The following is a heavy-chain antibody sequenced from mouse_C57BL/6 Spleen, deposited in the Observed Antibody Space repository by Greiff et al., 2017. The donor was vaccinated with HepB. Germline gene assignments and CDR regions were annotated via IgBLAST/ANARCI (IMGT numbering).Heavy chain of an antibody. V-gene: IGHV5-6*01. CDR1: GFTFSSYG. Sequence: EVKVVESGGDLVKPGGSLKLSCAASGFTFSSYGMSWVRQTPDKRLEWVATISSGGSYTYYPDSVKGRFTISRDNAKNTLYLQMSSLKSEDTAMYYCARQGYYYGSSYVYFDYWGQGTTLTVSS. J-gene: IGHJ2*01. CDR3: ARQGYYYGSSYVYFDY. CDR2: ISSGGSYT. D-gene: IGHD1-1*01.